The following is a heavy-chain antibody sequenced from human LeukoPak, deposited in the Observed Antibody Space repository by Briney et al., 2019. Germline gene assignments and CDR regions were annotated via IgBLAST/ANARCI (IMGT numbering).Heavy chain of an antibody. V-gene: IGHV3-30*02. CDR1: GFTFSSYG. D-gene: IGHD6-19*01. CDR2: IRCDGSNK. J-gene: IGHJ6*02. Sequence: GGSLRLSCAASGFTFSSYGMHWVRQAPGKGLEWVAFIRCDGSNKYYADSVKGRFTISRDNAKNTLYLQMNSLRAEDTAVYYCARDLRIAVAGVDYYGMDVWGQGTTVTVSS. CDR3: ARDLRIAVAGVDYYGMDV.